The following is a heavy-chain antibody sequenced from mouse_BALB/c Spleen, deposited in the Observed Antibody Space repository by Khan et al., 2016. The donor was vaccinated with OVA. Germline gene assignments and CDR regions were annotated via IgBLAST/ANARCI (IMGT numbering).Heavy chain of an antibody. Sequence: EVQLQESGPSLVKPSQTLSLTCSVTGDSITSGFWNWIRKFPGNKFEYIGYVTYSGNTYYNPSLKSRISITRDTSKSQYYLQSNSVTTEDTATYFCARSYGSWAMDYWGQGTSVTVSS. CDR1: GDSITSGF. CDR2: VTYSGNT. V-gene: IGHV3-8*02. D-gene: IGHD1-1*01. CDR3: ARSYGSWAMDY. J-gene: IGHJ4*01.